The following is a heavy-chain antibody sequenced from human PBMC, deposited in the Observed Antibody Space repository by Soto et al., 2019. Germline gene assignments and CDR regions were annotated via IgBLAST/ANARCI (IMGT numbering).Heavy chain of an antibody. CDR1: GFTFGSYG. CDR2: ISFDGNNK. J-gene: IGHJ4*02. V-gene: IGHV3-30*03. D-gene: IGHD3-10*01. CDR3: ARARSGSLPAPIDS. Sequence: QVQLVESGGGVVQPGGSLGLACAASGFTFGSYGMHWVRQAPGKGLEWVALISFDGNNKYHADSVKGRFTISRDESKSTLYLQLNSLRVDDTAVYYCARARSGSLPAPIDSWGQGTLVTVSS.